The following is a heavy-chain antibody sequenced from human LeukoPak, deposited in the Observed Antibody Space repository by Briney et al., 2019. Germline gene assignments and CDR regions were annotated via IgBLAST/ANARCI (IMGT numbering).Heavy chain of an antibody. Sequence: QPSETLSLTCTVSGGSISSYYWSWVLQAPGKGLEWVANIKQDGSEKYYVDSVKGRFTISRDNAKNSLYLQMNSLRAEDTAVYYCVRSAIGIRYFDWLSPYYFDYWGQGTLVAVSS. CDR1: GGSISSYY. J-gene: IGHJ4*02. CDR3: VRSAIGIRYFDWLSPYYFDY. CDR2: IKQDGSEK. D-gene: IGHD3-9*01. V-gene: IGHV3-7*01.